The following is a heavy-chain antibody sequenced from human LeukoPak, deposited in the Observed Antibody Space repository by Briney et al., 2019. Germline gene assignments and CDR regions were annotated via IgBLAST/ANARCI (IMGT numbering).Heavy chain of an antibody. CDR3: ARGSNDYGAPGWFDP. CDR2: ISTYNGNR. Sequence: ASVKVSCKASGYTFTSYGINWVRQAPGQGLEWMGWISTYNGNRNYAQNLQGRVTMTTDTSTSTAYMELRSLRSDDTAVYYCARGSNDYGAPGWFDPWGQGTLVTVS. V-gene: IGHV1-18*01. CDR1: GYTFTSYG. J-gene: IGHJ5*02. D-gene: IGHD4/OR15-4a*01.